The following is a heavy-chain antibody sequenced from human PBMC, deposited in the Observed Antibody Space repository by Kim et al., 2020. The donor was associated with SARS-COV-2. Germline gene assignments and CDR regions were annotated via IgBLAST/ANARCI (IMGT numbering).Heavy chain of an antibody. Sequence: SETLSLTCNVSAPSFGGYLWTWVRQAPGKGLEWIGEVNYSGNTNYNPSLKSRVTISADTSKKQFVLELTSVTVADTSVYYCASAPGRADRYNSNYYGLSVWGQGTAVIVSS. CDR1: APSFGGYL. J-gene: IGHJ6*02. V-gene: IGHV4-34*01. D-gene: IGHD4-4*01. CDR2: VNYSGNT. CDR3: ASAPGRADRYNSNYYGLSV.